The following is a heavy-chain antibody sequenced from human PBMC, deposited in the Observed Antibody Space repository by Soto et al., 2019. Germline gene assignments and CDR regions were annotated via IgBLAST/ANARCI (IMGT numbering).Heavy chain of an antibody. CDR1: GGSISSYY. CDR2: IYYSGST. D-gene: IGHD2-8*01. J-gene: IGHJ6*03. Sequence: PSETLSLTCTVSGGSISSYYLSWIRQPPGKGLEWIGYIYYSGSTNYNPSLKSRVTISVDTSKNQFSLKLSSVTAADTAVYYCARGVYCTNGVCYPEDYYYYYMDVWGKGTTVTVSS. CDR3: ARGVYCTNGVCYPEDYYYYYMDV. V-gene: IGHV4-59*01.